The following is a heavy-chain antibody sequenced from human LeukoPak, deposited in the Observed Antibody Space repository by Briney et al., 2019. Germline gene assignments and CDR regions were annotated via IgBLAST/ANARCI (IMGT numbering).Heavy chain of an antibody. CDR1: GFPFSSYG. D-gene: IGHD1-26*01. J-gene: IGHJ4*02. V-gene: IGHV3-33*01. CDR3: ARAVGPFDY. CDR2: IWYDGSNK. Sequence: PGRSLRLSCVASGFPFSSYGMHWVRQAPGRGLEWVAVIWYDGSNKYYADSMKGRFTISRDNSKNTLYLHMNSLRAEDTGVYYCARAVGPFDYWGQGTLVTVSS.